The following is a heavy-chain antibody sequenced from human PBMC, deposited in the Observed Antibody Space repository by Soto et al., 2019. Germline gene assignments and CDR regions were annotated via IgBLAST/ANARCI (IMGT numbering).Heavy chain of an antibody. CDR2: IYWDDSK. CDR1: GFSLSTSGVG. CDR3: AHKGPEDWPLDY. D-gene: IGHD3-9*01. V-gene: IGHV2-5*02. J-gene: IGHJ4*02. Sequence: QITLKESGPTLVRPTQTLTLTCAFSGFSLSTSGVGVGWIRQPPGQALEWLAVIYWDDSKHYSPSLRSRLAITKDTSKNQVVLTITIMDPMDTGTYCCAHKGPEDWPLDYWWQGTQVSVSS.